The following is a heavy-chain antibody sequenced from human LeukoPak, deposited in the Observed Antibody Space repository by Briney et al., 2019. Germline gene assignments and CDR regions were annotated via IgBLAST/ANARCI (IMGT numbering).Heavy chain of an antibody. J-gene: IGHJ4*02. D-gene: IGHD1-1*01. V-gene: IGHV4-59*01. CDR1: GGSISSYY. Sequence: PSETLSLTCTVSGGSISSYYWSWIRQPPGKGLEWIGYIYYSGSTNYNPSLKSRVTISVDTSKNQFSLKLSSVTAADTAVYYCARGQRYNWNDGPFDYWGQGTLVTVSS. CDR3: ARGQRYNWNDGPFDY. CDR2: IYYSGST.